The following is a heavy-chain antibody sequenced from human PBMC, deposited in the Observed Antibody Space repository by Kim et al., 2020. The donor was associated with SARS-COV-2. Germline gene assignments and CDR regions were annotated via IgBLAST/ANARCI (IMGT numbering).Heavy chain of an antibody. Sequence: GGSLRLSCAASGFTFDDYAMHWVRQAPGKGLEWVSGISWNSGSIGYADSVKGRFTISRDNAKNSLYLQMKSLRAEDTALYYCAKDKVLSSGSFESAFDIWGQGTMVTVSS. CDR3: AKDKVLSSGSFESAFDI. V-gene: IGHV3-9*01. D-gene: IGHD3-10*02. CDR1: GFTFDDYA. J-gene: IGHJ3*02. CDR2: ISWNSGSI.